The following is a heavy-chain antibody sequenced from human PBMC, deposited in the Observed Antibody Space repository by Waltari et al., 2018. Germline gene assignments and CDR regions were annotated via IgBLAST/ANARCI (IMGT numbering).Heavy chain of an antibody. D-gene: IGHD3-3*01. V-gene: IGHV3-48*04. CDR2: ISSSSSTI. Sequence: EVQLVESGGGLVQPGGSLRLSCAASGFTFSSYSMNWVRQAPGKGLEWVSYISSSSSTIYYADSVKGRFTISRDNAKNSLYLQMNSLRAEDTAVYYCARAGRAYDFWSGYYSYFDYWGQGTLVTVSS. CDR1: GFTFSSYS. CDR3: ARAGRAYDFWSGYYSYFDY. J-gene: IGHJ4*02.